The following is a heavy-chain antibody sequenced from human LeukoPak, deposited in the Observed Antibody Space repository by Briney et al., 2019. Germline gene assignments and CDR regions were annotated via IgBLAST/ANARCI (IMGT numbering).Heavy chain of an antibody. J-gene: IGHJ4*02. CDR2: ISSSGRTI. D-gene: IGHD6-6*01. V-gene: IGHV3-48*03. CDR3: AITSIAARTPVDY. CDR1: GFTFSSYE. Sequence: GGSLRLSCAASGFTFSSYEMNWVRQAPGKGLEWVSYISSSGRTIYYADSVKGRFTISRDNAKNSLYLQMNSLRAEDTAVYYCAITSIAARTPVDYWGQGTLVTVSS.